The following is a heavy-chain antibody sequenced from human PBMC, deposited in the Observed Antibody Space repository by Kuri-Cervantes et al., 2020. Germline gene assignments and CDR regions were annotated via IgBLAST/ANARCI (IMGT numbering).Heavy chain of an antibody. J-gene: IGHJ4*02. Sequence: GESLKISCAASGFTFSSYAMSWVRQAPGKGLEWVSYISSSGSTIYYADSVKGRFTISRDNAKNSLYLQMNSLRSEDTAVYYCARAPRGYSSSWFDYWGQGTLVTVSS. CDR3: ARAPRGYSSSWFDY. CDR1: GFTFSSYA. V-gene: IGHV3-48*04. CDR2: ISSSGSTI. D-gene: IGHD6-13*01.